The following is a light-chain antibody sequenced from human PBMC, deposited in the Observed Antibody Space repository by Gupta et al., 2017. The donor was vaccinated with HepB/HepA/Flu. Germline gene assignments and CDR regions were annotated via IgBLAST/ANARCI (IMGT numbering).Light chain of an antibody. CDR3: QQYGSSPWT. CDR1: QSVSSSY. CDR2: GAS. Sequence: ELVLTRSPGTLSLSPGERATLSCRASQSVSSSYLAWYQQRPGQAPRLLIYGASSRATGSSDRFSGSGSGTDFTLTISRLEPEDFAVYYCQQYGSSPWTFGQGTKVESK. J-gene: IGKJ1*01. V-gene: IGKV3-20*01.